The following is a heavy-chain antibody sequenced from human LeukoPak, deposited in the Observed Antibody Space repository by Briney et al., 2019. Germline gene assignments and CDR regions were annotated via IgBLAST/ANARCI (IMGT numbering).Heavy chain of an antibody. CDR1: GGSISSGGYY. Sequence: PSETLSLTCTVSGGSISSGGYYWSWIRQHPGKGLEWIGYIYYSGSTYYNPSPKSRVTISVDTSKNQFSLKLSSVTAADTAVYYCARFHRGGDYFRFTPDPPFVVDYWGQGTLVTVSS. V-gene: IGHV4-31*03. J-gene: IGHJ4*02. D-gene: IGHD4-17*01. CDR2: IYYSGST. CDR3: ARFHRGGDYFRFTPDPPFVVDY.